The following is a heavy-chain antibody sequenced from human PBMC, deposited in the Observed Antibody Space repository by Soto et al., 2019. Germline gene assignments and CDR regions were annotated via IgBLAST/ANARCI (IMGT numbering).Heavy chain of an antibody. V-gene: IGHV3-33*01. CDR2: IWYDGSNK. Sequence: QVQLVESGGGVVQPGRSLRLSCAASGFTFSSYGMHWVRQAPGKGLEWVAVIWYDGSNKYYADSVKGRFTISRDNSKNTLYLQMNSLRAEDTAVYYCARDNEGFGTYYYYGMDVWGQGTTVTVSS. J-gene: IGHJ6*02. CDR3: ARDNEGFGTYYYYGMDV. CDR1: GFTFSSYG. D-gene: IGHD3-10*01.